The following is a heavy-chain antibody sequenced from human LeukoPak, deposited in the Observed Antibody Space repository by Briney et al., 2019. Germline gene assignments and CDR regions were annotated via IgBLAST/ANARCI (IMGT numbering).Heavy chain of an antibody. CDR1: GDSISDFY. D-gene: IGHD5-18*01. Sequence: SETLSLTCTVSGDSISDFYWSWMRQPAGKGLEWIGRIYSSGSTNYSPSLKSRVAISLDKSKKQFSLKLTSVTAADTAMYYCARVNRGYSSGYGGYHYYYMDVWGKGTTVTVS. CDR2: IYSSGST. CDR3: ARVNRGYSSGYGGYHYYYMDV. J-gene: IGHJ6*03. V-gene: IGHV4-4*07.